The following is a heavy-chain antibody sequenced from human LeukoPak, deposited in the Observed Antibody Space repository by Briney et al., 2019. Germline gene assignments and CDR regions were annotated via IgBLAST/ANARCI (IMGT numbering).Heavy chain of an antibody. J-gene: IGHJ4*02. Sequence: GGSLRLSCEASGFTFGSYGLHWVRQAPGKGLQWVAFIRYDGSDKYYADSVKGRFTISRDNSKNTLYLQMNSLRTEDTAVYYCAKDLTTVTTQGDYWGQGTLVTVSS. V-gene: IGHV3-30*02. CDR2: IRYDGSDK. CDR1: GFTFGSYG. D-gene: IGHD4-17*01. CDR3: AKDLTTVTTQGDY.